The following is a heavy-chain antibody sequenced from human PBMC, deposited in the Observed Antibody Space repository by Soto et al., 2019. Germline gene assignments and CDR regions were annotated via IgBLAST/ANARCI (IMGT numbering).Heavy chain of an antibody. Sequence: SETLSLTCAVSGDSISSMNWWSWVRQPPGKGLEWIGEIHHSGSTNYNPSLKSLVTISVEKSWNQFSLKLSSVTAADTAVYYCARYDYGSGNDYNIDYWGQGILVT. CDR2: IHHSGST. CDR1: GDSISSMNW. CDR3: ARYDYGSGNDYNIDY. J-gene: IGHJ4*02. D-gene: IGHD3-10*01. V-gene: IGHV4-4*02.